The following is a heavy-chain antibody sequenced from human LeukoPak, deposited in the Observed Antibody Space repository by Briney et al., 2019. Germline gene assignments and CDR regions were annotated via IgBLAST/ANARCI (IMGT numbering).Heavy chain of an antibody. J-gene: IGHJ4*02. CDR3: AKGGGYYYDSSGYYYNTYYFDY. CDR1: GFTFSSYS. D-gene: IGHD3-22*01. V-gene: IGHV3-48*01. CDR2: ISSSSSTI. Sequence: PGGSLRLSCAASGFTFSSYSMNWVRQAPGKGLEWVSYISSSSSTIYYADSVKGRFTISRDNSKNTLYLQMNSLRAEDTAVYYCAKGGGYYYDSSGYYYNTYYFDYWGQGTLVTVSS.